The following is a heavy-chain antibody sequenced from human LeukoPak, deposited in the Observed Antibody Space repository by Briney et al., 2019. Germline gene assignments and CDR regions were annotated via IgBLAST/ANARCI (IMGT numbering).Heavy chain of an antibody. Sequence: ASVKVSCKVSGYTLTELSIHWVRQAPGKGLEWMGGFNPEDAERIYAQRLQGRVTMTEDPSTDAAYMELSSLRSEDTAVYYCATDKRQYNILTAYFKAEYFQYWGQGTLVTVSA. D-gene: IGHD3-9*01. CDR3: ATDKRQYNILTAYFKAEYFQY. CDR2: FNPEDAER. V-gene: IGHV1-24*01. CDR1: GYTLTELS. J-gene: IGHJ1*01.